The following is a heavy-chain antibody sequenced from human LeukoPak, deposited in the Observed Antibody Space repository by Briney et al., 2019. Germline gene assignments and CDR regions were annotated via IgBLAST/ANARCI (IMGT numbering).Heavy chain of an antibody. V-gene: IGHV3-73*01. CDR3: TVPRRSSTWMDV. CDR2: IRSKANSYAT. D-gene: IGHD5/OR15-5a*01. Sequence: GGSLKLSCAASGFTFSGSAMHWVRQASGKGLEWVGRIRSKANSYATAYAASVKGRFTISRDDSKNTAYLQMNSLKTEDTAVYYCTVPRRSSTWMDVWGQGTTVTVSS. J-gene: IGHJ6*02. CDR1: GFTFSGSA.